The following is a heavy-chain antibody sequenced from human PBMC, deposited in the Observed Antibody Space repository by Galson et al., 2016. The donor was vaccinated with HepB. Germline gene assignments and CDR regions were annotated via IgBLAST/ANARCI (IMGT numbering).Heavy chain of an antibody. J-gene: IGHJ4*02. V-gene: IGHV4-59*01. CDR1: GDSISSYF. D-gene: IGHD2-21*02. CDR3: ARGVTGTPYFDF. CDR2: IYKSGCT. Sequence: TLSLTCTISGDSISSYFWSWIRQTPGKGLEWIGCIYKSGCTNYSPSLNSRVTLSVDTSKNQFSLKLGSVTAADTAVYYCARGVTGTPYFDFWGQGALVTVSS.